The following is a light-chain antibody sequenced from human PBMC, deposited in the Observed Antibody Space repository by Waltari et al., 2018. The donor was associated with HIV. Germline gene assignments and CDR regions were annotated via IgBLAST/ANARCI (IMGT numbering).Light chain of an antibody. CDR3: YSTDNNGDRGV. CDR1: ALPKRY. Sequence: SYELTQPPSVSVSPGQTARITCCGDALPKRYSYWYQQKSGQAPVLVIYKDNKRPSGITERFSGSSSGTMATLTISGAQVEDEADYYCYSTDNNGDRGVFGGGTKVSVL. CDR2: KDN. J-gene: IGLJ2*01. V-gene: IGLV3-10*01.